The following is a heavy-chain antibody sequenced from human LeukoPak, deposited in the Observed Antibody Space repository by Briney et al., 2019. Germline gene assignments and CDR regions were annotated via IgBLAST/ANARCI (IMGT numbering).Heavy chain of an antibody. D-gene: IGHD5-24*01. CDR2: IYYRSKWSN. CDR1: GDSVSSKSV. J-gene: IGHJ4*02. CDR3: ARGDQNFDY. Sequence: PSQTLSLTCAISGDSVSSKSVWNWIRQSPSRGLEWLGRIYYRSKWSNSYAVSAKSRITINPDTSKNQFSLQLSSVTAEDTAVYYCARGDQNFDYWGQGTLVTVSS. V-gene: IGHV6-1*01.